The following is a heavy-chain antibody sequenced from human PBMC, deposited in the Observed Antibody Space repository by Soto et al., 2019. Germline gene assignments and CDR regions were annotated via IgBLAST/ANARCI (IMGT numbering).Heavy chain of an antibody. Sequence: VQLVESGGGLVKPGGSLRLSCAASGFSFSDYYMSWIRQAPGKGLAWVSYISSSDTIIYYADSVKGRFTISRDNAKNSLYLQMNSLRAEDTAVYYCVRGRYDSVWYYDLWGRGTLVTVSS. D-gene: IGHD6-19*01. V-gene: IGHV3-11*01. CDR2: ISSSDTII. J-gene: IGHJ2*01. CDR1: GFSFSDYY. CDR3: VRGRYDSVWYYDL.